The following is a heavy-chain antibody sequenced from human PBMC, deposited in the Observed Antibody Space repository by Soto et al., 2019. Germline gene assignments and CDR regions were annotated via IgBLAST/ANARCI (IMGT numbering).Heavy chain of an antibody. J-gene: IGHJ5*02. Sequence: QITLKESGPPLVKPTQTLTLTCTFSGFSLSTSGVGVGWIRQPPGKALEWLALIYWDDDKRYSPSLKSRLTITKDTSKNQVVLTMTNMDPVDTATYYCAHSSPTWNIVVVVAAKWNWFDPWGQGTLVTVSS. CDR2: IYWDDDK. CDR3: AHSSPTWNIVVVVAAKWNWFDP. CDR1: GFSLSTSGVG. D-gene: IGHD2-15*01. V-gene: IGHV2-5*02.